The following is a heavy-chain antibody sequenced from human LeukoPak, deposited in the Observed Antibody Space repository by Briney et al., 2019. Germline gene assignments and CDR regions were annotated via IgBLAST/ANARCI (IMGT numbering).Heavy chain of an antibody. CDR3: ARYYYGSGSYYTYAFDI. V-gene: IGHV4-4*09. D-gene: IGHD3-10*01. CDR2: IYTSGST. CDR1: GGSISSYY. Sequence: PSETLSLTCTVSGGSISSYYWSWIRQPPGKGLEWIGYIYTSGSTNYNPSLKGRVTISVDTSKNQFSLKLSSVTAADTAVYYCARYYYGSGSYYTYAFDIWGQGTMVTVSS. J-gene: IGHJ3*02.